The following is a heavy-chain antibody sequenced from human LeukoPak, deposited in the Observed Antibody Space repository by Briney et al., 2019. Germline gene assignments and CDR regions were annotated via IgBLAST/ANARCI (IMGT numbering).Heavy chain of an antibody. CDR1: GFTFSSYE. D-gene: IGHD4-17*01. CDR2: ISSSGSTI. J-gene: IGHJ4*02. V-gene: IGHV3-48*03. CDR3: AKDGVSRELIYGDYEWSFDY. Sequence: QPGGSLRLSCAASGFTFSSYEMNWVRQAPGKGLEWVSYISSSGSTIYYADSVKGRFIISRDNSKNSLYLQMNSLRTEDTALYYCAKDGVSRELIYGDYEWSFDYWGQGTLVTVSS.